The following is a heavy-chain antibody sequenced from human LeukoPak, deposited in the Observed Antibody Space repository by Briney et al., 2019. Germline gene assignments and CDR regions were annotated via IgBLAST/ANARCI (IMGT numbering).Heavy chain of an antibody. V-gene: IGHV4-39*02. CDR2: IYYSGTT. CDR3: AANSADYNTLGSSYKV. Sequence: PSETLSLTCTVSGASISNNAYHWGWIRQSPGQGLEWLGSIYYSGTTYYNPSLKSRVTISMDTSKNHISLKLSSVTAADTAVYYCAANSADYNTLGSSYKVWGQGTLVTVSS. D-gene: IGHD3-10*01. CDR1: GASISNNAYH. J-gene: IGHJ4*02.